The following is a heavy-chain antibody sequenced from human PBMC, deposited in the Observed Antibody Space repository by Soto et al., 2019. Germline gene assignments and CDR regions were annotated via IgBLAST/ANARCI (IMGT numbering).Heavy chain of an antibody. Sequence: VKVSCKASGYTFTSYDINWVRQATGQGLEWMGWMNPNSGNTGYAQKFQGRVTMTRNTSISTAYMELSSLRSEDTAVYYCARFYGSANDAFDIWGQGTMVTVSS. CDR1: GYTFTSYD. CDR2: MNPNSGNT. CDR3: ARFYGSANDAFDI. J-gene: IGHJ3*02. D-gene: IGHD3-10*01. V-gene: IGHV1-8*01.